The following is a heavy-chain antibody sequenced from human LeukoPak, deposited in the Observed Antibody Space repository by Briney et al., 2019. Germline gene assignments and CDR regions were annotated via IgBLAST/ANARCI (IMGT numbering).Heavy chain of an antibody. CDR1: GFTFSSYA. CDR3: AKDAALYPFFFDY. V-gene: IGHV3-23*01. J-gene: IGHJ4*02. CDR2: VSGSGGHT. Sequence: PGGSLRLSCAASGFTFSSYAMTWVRQAPGKGLEWASAVSGSGGHTYYADSVKGRFTISRDNSKNTLYLQMDTLRAEDTAVYYCAKDAALYPFFFDYWGQGTLVTVS. D-gene: IGHD3-16*01.